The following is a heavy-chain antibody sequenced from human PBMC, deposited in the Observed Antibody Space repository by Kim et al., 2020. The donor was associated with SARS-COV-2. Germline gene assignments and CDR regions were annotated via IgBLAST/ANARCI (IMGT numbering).Heavy chain of an antibody. CDR1: GGSISSYY. J-gene: IGHJ2*01. Sequence: SETLSLTCTVSGGSISSYYWSWIRQPPGKGLEWIGYIYYSVSTNYNPSLKSRVTISVDTSKNQFSLMLSSVTAADTAVYYFARDHREWLQYTANWYFDL. CDR3: ARDHREWLQYTANWYFDL. CDR2: IYYSVST. V-gene: IGHV4-59*01. D-gene: IGHD3-3*01.